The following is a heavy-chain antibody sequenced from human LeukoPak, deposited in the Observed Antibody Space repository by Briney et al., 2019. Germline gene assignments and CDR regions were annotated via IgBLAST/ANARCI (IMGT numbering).Heavy chain of an antibody. J-gene: IGHJ4*02. CDR2: ISYDGTKQ. CDR3: ARDHYFDISGYLDY. CDR1: GFTFSINA. V-gene: IGHV3-30-3*01. D-gene: IGHD3-22*01. Sequence: GGSLRLSCAASGFTFSINAMHWVRQAPGKGLEWLAVISYDGTKQYFADSVKGRFTISRDNVKNSLYLEMNSLRVEDSAVFYCARDHYFDISGYLDYWGQGTPVTVSS.